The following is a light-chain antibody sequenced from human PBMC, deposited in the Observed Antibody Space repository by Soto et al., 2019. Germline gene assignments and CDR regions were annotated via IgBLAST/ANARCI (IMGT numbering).Light chain of an antibody. Sequence: QSVLTQPPSASGTPGQRVTISCSGSSSNIGSNTVNWYQQLPGTAPKLLIYNNNQRPSGVPDRFSGSKSGTSASLAISGLQSEGEADYYCAAWDDSLKGPVFGGGTKLTVL. CDR1: SSNIGSNT. CDR3: AAWDDSLKGPV. V-gene: IGLV1-44*01. CDR2: NNN. J-gene: IGLJ3*02.